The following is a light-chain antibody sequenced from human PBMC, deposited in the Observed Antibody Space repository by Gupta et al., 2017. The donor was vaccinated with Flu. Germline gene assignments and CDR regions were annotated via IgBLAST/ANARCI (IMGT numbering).Light chain of an antibody. CDR3: QHYGSSSWT. Sequence: GTLSVSAGERATLSCRASQSFGSGYLAWYQQKPGQAPRVFIYDSSSRAAGIPDRFSGSGSGTDFTLTISRLEPEDFAVYYCQHYGSSSWTFGPGTKVEIK. CDR1: QSFGSGY. V-gene: IGKV3-20*01. J-gene: IGKJ1*01. CDR2: DSS.